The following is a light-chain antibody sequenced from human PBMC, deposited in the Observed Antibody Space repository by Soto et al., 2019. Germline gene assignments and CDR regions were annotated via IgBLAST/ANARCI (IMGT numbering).Light chain of an antibody. V-gene: IGKV1-9*01. CDR2: AAS. CDR1: QGISSY. Sequence: DIQMTQFPSTLSASVGDRVTITCRASQGISSYLAWYQKKPGKAPKLLMYAASTLQSGVPSRFSGSGSGTEFTLTISSLQPEDFAAYYCQQLKSYPQTFGQGTKVDI. CDR3: QQLKSYPQT. J-gene: IGKJ1*01.